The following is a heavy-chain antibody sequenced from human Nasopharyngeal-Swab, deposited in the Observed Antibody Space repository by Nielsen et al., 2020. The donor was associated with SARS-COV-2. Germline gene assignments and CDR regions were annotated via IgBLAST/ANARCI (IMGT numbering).Heavy chain of an antibody. V-gene: IGHV1-69*04. J-gene: IGHJ4*02. D-gene: IGHD6-19*01. Sequence: SVKVSCKASGGIFSSYAISWVRQAPGQGLEWMGRIIPILGIANYAQKFQGRVTITADKSTSTAYMELSSLRSEDTAVYYCAKIPGIAVAPLDYWGQGTLVTVSS. CDR2: IIPILGIA. CDR3: AKIPGIAVAPLDY. CDR1: GGIFSSYA.